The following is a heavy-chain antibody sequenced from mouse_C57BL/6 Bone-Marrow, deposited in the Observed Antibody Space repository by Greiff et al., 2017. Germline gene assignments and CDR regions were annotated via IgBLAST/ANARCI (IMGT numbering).Heavy chain of an antibody. D-gene: IGHD2-3*01. V-gene: IGHV1-15*01. CDR3: TREGWLLRWFAY. J-gene: IGHJ3*01. CDR2: IDPETGGT. CDR1: GYTFTDYE. Sequence: VQLQESGAELVRPGASVTLSCKASGYTFTDYEMHWVKQTPVHGLEWIGAIDPETGGTAYNQKFKGKAILTADKSSSTAYMELRSLTSEDSAVYYCTREGWLLRWFAYWGQGTLVTVSA.